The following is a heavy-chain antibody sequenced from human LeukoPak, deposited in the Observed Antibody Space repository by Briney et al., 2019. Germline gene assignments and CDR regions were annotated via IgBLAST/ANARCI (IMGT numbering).Heavy chain of an antibody. CDR1: GASISSYY. CDR2: FSYIEST. V-gene: IGHV4-59*08. J-gene: IGHJ4*02. Sequence: PSETLSLTCTVSGASISSYYWSWIRQPPGKGLEWIGYFSYIESTNYNPSLRSRLTISVDTSKNQFSLKLSTVTAADTSYCDSAGHLRGSHFDYWGEGTLVAVSS. CDR3: AGHLRGSHFDY. D-gene: IGHD5-24*01.